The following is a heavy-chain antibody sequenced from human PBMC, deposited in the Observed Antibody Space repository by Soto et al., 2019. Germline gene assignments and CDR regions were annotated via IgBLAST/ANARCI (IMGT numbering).Heavy chain of an antibody. CDR2: ISYDGSNT. Sequence: QVQLVESGGGVVQPGRSLRLSCAASGFPFTTYGMHWVREGPGKGLEWVAVISYDGSNTYYADSVKGRFTISRDNSKNKLYLQMNSRRPEDTALYYCVGGQYYFDYRGQGTLFTVSS. J-gene: IGHJ4*02. D-gene: IGHD3-10*01. CDR1: GFPFTTYG. V-gene: IGHV3-30*03. CDR3: VGGQYYFDY.